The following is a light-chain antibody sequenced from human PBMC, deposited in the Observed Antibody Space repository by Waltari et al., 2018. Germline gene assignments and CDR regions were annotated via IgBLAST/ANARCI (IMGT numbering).Light chain of an antibody. Sequence: EIVLTQSPATLSLSPGERATLSCRASQSLRSNSLPWYQQKPGQAPRLLMYGASSRATGIPDRFSGGGSGTDFTLTINRLEPEDFAMYYCQQYGSSRTFGQGTKVELK. J-gene: IGKJ1*01. CDR2: GAS. CDR3: QQYGSSRT. V-gene: IGKV3-20*01. CDR1: QSLRSNS.